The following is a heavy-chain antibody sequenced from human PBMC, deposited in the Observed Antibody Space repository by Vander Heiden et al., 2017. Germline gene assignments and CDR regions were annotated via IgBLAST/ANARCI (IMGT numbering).Heavy chain of an antibody. Sequence: EVQLVESGGRLVQPGGSLRLSCAASGFTFNNAGINWVRQSPEKGLEWVGRLKTKPDGGTTDYAAPVKGRFIISGDYSKNTLYLQMNSLRTEDTAIYYCTTEGQGGFDYWGQGTLGTVSA. CDR3: TTEGQGGFDY. J-gene: IGHJ4*02. D-gene: IGHD3-16*01. V-gene: IGHV3-15*07. CDR2: LKTKPDGGTT. CDR1: GFTFNNAG.